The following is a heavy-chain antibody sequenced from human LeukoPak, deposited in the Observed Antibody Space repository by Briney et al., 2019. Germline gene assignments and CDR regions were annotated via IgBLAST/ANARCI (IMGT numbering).Heavy chain of an antibody. CDR2: IYYSVST. CDR1: GGSISSYY. Sequence: SETLSLTCTVSGGSISSYYWSWIRQPPGKGLEWIGYIYYSVSTNYNPSLKSRVTISVDTSKNQFSLKLSSVTAADTAVYSCARDRSSSGWYYFDYWGQGTLVTVSS. J-gene: IGHJ4*02. V-gene: IGHV4-59*01. CDR3: ARDRSSSGWYYFDY. D-gene: IGHD6-19*01.